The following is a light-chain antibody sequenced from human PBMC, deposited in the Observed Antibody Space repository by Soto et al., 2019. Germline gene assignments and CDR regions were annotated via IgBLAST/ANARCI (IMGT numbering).Light chain of an antibody. CDR2: AAS. J-gene: IGKJ1*01. V-gene: IGKV1-39*01. CDR3: QQSYTTPRT. Sequence: DIQMTKSPSSLSASVGDRATITCRASQSINSYLNWYQQKPGKAPKLLIYAASSLQSGVPSRFSGSGSGTDFTLTFSSLQPEDFATYYCQQSYTTPRTFGQGTKVDIK. CDR1: QSINSY.